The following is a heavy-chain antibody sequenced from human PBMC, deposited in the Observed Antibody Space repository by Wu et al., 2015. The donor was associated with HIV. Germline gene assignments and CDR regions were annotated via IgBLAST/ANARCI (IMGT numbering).Heavy chain of an antibody. CDR2: INPNSGGT. CDR1: GYTFTDYY. J-gene: IGHJ3*02. D-gene: IGHD3-22*01. V-gene: IGHV1-2*02. Sequence: VQLVQSGAEVKKPGASVKVSCKASGYTFTDYYIHWVRQAPGQGLDWMGWINPNSGGTNYAQKFQGRVTMTRDTSISTAYLELSRLRSDDTAVYYCARDGRVDGSMIVVVISIDAFDIWGQGTMVTVSS. CDR3: ARDGRVDGSMIVVVISIDAFDI.